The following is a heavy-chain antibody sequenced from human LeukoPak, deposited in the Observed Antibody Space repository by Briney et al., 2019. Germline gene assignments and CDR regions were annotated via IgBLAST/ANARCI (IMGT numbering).Heavy chain of an antibody. D-gene: IGHD3-3*01. V-gene: IGHV1-46*01. CDR2: IDPSGGST. Sequence: ASVKVSCKASGYTFTSYGISWVRQAPGQGLEWMGIIDPSGGSTSYAQKFQGRVTMTRDTSTSTVYMELSSLRSEDTAVYYCARDRGFWSGPYYFDYWGQGTLVTVSS. J-gene: IGHJ4*02. CDR3: ARDRGFWSGPYYFDY. CDR1: GYTFTSYG.